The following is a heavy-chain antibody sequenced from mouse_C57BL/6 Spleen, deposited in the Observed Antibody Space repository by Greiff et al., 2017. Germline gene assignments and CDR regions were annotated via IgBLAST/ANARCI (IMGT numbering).Heavy chain of an antibody. CDR3: ARGVTTVVENYAMDY. J-gene: IGHJ4*01. Sequence: EVKLMESGGDLVKPGGSLKLSCAASGFTFSSYGMSWVRQTPDKRLEWVATISSGGSYTYYPDSVKGRFTISRDNAKKTLYLQMSSLKSEDTAMYYCARGVTTVVENYAMDYWGQGTSVTVSS. CDR2: ISSGGSYT. CDR1: GFTFSSYG. D-gene: IGHD1-1*01. V-gene: IGHV5-6*01.